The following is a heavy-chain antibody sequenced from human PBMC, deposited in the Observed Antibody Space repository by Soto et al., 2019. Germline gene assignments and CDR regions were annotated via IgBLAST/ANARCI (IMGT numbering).Heavy chain of an antibody. CDR2: ISSSSSTI. D-gene: IGHD3-22*01. V-gene: IGHV3-48*02. Sequence: GGSLRLSCAASGFTFSSYSMNWVRQAPGKGLEWVSYISSSSSTIYYADSVKGRFTISRDNAKNSLYLQMSSLRDEDTAVYYCARIDDSSGYYYYYYYYYGMDVWGQGTTVTVSS. J-gene: IGHJ6*02. CDR3: ARIDDSSGYYYYYYYYYGMDV. CDR1: GFTFSSYS.